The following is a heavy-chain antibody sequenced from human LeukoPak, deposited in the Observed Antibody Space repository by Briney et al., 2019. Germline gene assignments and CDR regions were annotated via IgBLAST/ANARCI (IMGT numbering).Heavy chain of an antibody. D-gene: IGHD6-19*01. CDR3: ARIESLWLPFDY. CDR1: GFTFSSDW. J-gene: IGHJ4*02. Sequence: GGFLRLSCAASGFTFSSDWMHWVRHAPGKGLVWVSRINSDGSSTTYADSVKGRFTISRDNAKNTLYLQMNSLRADDTAVYYCARIESLWLPFDYWGQGTLVTVSS. CDR2: INSDGSST. V-gene: IGHV3-74*01.